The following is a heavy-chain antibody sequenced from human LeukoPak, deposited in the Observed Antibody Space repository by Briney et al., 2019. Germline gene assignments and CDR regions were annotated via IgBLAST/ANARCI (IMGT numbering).Heavy chain of an antibody. CDR2: ISYDGKSQ. Sequence: GGSLRLSCAASGFSCSNYGMHWVRQAPGKGLEWVAMISYDGKSQHYGDSVKGRFTISRDNSKNTVYLQMNSLRPEDSATYYCAKDLYGGGWYNYFDPWGQGTRVTVSS. D-gene: IGHD6-19*01. V-gene: IGHV3-30*18. CDR3: AKDLYGGGWYNYFDP. J-gene: IGHJ5*02. CDR1: GFSCSNYG.